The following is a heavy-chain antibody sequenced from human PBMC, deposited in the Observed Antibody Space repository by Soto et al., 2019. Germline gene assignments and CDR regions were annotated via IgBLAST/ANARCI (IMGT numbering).Heavy chain of an antibody. CDR2: ISKSGTA. V-gene: IGHV4-30-4*01. J-gene: IGHJ5*02. CDR3: VRALGSRFMEWPRFDP. CDR1: GSSIIIGDYH. D-gene: IGHD3-3*01. Sequence: SETLSLTCTVSGSSIIIGDYHWTWIRQSPGKDLEWIGFISKSGTAKYNPSRSTRVSISVDTSRNQFSLKLNFVSAADTAVYYCVRALGSRFMEWPRFDPWGQGKLVTVSS.